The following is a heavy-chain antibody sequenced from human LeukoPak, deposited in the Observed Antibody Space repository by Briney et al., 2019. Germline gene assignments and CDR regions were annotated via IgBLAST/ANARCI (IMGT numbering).Heavy chain of an antibody. CDR1: SGSFSAYY. D-gene: IGHD1-1*01. J-gene: IGHJ4*03. CDR3: ARGPTISETGYFDY. V-gene: IGHV4-34*01. CDR2: INHRGDT. Sequence: SETLSLTCAVYSGSFSAYYWSWVRQSPGKGLEWIAEINHRGDTNYNPSVESRVTISVDTSKNQFSLKVTSLTAADTAIYYCARGPTISETGYFDYWGQGTLVTVSS.